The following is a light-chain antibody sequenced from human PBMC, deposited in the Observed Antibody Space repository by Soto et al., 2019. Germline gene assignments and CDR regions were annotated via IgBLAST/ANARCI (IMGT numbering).Light chain of an antibody. V-gene: IGLV2-14*01. CDR2: DVS. Sequence: QSALTQPASVSGSPGQSTTISCTGTSSDVGGYNYVSWYQQHPGKAPKLMIYDVSNRPSGVSNRFSGSNSGNTASLTISGLQAEDEADYYCSSYTSSSTLYVFGTGTKVTVL. CDR1: SSDVGGYNY. J-gene: IGLJ1*01. CDR3: SSYTSSSTLYV.